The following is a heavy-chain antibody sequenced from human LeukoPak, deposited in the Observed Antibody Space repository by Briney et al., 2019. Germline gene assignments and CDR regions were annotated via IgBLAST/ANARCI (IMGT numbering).Heavy chain of an antibody. CDR1: GFTLSSYA. D-gene: IGHD4-17*01. J-gene: IGHJ5*02. V-gene: IGHV3-23*01. CDR2: LSAGVGST. CDR3: ARDEYGDYGCDR. Sequence: GGSLRLSCAAYGFTLSSYALSWVRQAPGKGLDWVSALSAGVGSTYYADSVKGRFTISRDHSQNTAYLQMNSLRAEDTAVYYCARDEYGDYGCDRWGQGTLVTVSS.